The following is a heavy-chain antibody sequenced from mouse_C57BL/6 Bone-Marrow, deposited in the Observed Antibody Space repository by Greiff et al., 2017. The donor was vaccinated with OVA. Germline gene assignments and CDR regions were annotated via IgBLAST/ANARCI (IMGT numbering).Heavy chain of an antibody. V-gene: IGHV2-2*01. CDR2: IWSGGST. Sequence: QVQLQESGPGLVQPSQSLSITCTVSGFSLTSYGVHWVRQSPGKGLEWLGVIWSGGSTDYNAAFISRLSISKDNSKSQVFFKMNSLQADYTAIYYCAINSGWQAWFAYWGQGTLVTVSA. D-gene: IGHD1-3*01. CDR3: AINSGWQAWFAY. CDR1: GFSLTSYG. J-gene: IGHJ3*01.